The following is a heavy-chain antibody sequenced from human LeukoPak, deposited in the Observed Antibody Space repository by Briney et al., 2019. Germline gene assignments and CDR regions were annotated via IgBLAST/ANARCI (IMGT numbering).Heavy chain of an antibody. CDR3: TSRTTADYYYYYMDV. CDR1: GFTFSGSA. Sequence: GGSLRLSCAASGFTFSGSAMHWVRQASGKGLEWVGRIRSKANSYATAYAASVKGRFTISRDDSKNTAYLQMNSLRTEDTAVYYCTSRTTADYYYYYMDVWGKGTTVTVSS. D-gene: IGHD4-11*01. V-gene: IGHV3-73*01. J-gene: IGHJ6*03. CDR2: IRSKANSYAT.